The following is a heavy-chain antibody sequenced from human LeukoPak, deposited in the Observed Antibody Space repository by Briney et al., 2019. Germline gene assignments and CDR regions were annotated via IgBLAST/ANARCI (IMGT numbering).Heavy chain of an antibody. Sequence: SETLSLTCTVSGGSISSYYWSWIRQPPGKGLEWIGYIYYSGSTNYNPSLKSRVTISVDTSKNQFSLKLSSVTAADTAVYYCARVDSSRPTRDQANYYGMDVWGQGTTVTVSS. CDR3: ARVDSSRPTRDQANYYGMDV. V-gene: IGHV4-59*01. CDR1: GGSISSYY. J-gene: IGHJ6*02. D-gene: IGHD6-13*01. CDR2: IYYSGST.